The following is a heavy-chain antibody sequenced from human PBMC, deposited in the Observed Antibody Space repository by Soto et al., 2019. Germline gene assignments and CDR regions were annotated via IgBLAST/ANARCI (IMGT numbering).Heavy chain of an antibody. CDR2: IYYSGST. Sequence: SETLSLTCTVSGGSISSSSYYWGWIRQPPGKGLEWIGSIYYSGSTYYNPSLKSRVTMSVDTSKNQFSLKLSSVTAADTAVYYCARSRAYRYSSGGRYYVDYWGQGTLVTVS. D-gene: IGHD6-19*01. J-gene: IGHJ4*02. CDR1: GGSISSSSYY. CDR3: ARSRAYRYSSGGRYYVDY. V-gene: IGHV4-39*01.